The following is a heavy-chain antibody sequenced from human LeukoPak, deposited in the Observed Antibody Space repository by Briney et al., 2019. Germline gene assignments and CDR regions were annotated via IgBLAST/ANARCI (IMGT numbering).Heavy chain of an antibody. CDR2: ISHTGST. Sequence: SGTLSLTCGVSGGSISSNNWWTWVRQPPGKGLEGIGEISHTGSTNYNPSLESRVTMSVDTTKNLFSLSLSSVTAADTAVYFCARVTATTPFDYWGQGTLVTVSS. J-gene: IGHJ4*02. CDR3: ARVTATTPFDY. CDR1: GGSISSNNW. D-gene: IGHD1-1*01. V-gene: IGHV4-4*02.